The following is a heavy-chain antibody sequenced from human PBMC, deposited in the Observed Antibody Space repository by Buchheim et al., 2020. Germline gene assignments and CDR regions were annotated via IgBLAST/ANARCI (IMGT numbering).Heavy chain of an antibody. Sequence: QVQLQESGPGLVKPSQTLSLTCTVSGGSISSGGYYWSWIRQHPGKGLEWIGYTYYSGSTYYNPSLKSRVTLFLDTSQNQFSLKLTSVTVADTAVYYCVKAAQGFDSPSIRFDPWGQGTL. CDR3: VKAAQGFDSPSIRFDP. D-gene: IGHD6-6*01. CDR2: TYYSGST. CDR1: GGSISSGGYY. V-gene: IGHV4-31*03. J-gene: IGHJ5*02.